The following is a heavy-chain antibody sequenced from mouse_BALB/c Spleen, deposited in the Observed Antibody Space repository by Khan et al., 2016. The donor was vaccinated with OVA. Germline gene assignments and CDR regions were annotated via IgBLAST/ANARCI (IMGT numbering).Heavy chain of an antibody. J-gene: IGHJ3*01. Sequence: QVQLKQSGGDLMKPGASVKISCKATGYTFSSYWIEWVKQRPGHGLEWIGQIFPGSVSTTYNETFKGTATFTADTSSTTAYMQLSMLTSDDSAGDYCARVGYGVCAYWGQGTLVTVSA. CDR1: GYTFSSYW. D-gene: IGHD2-2*01. CDR3: ARVGYGVCAY. CDR2: IFPGSVST. V-gene: IGHV1-9*01.